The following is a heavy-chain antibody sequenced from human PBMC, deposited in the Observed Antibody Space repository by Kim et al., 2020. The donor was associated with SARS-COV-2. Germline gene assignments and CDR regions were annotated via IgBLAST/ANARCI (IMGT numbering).Heavy chain of an antibody. J-gene: IGHJ3*02. Sequence: GGSLRLSCAASGFTFTTYGMHWVRQAPGKGLEWVSLISYDGSKKNYADSVKGRFTISRDNSKSTLYLHMNSLRPEDTAVYYCAKGAEWELLSSDAFDIWGQGTMVTVS. CDR1: GFTFTTYG. CDR2: ISYDGSKK. D-gene: IGHD1-26*01. V-gene: IGHV3-30*18. CDR3: AKGAEWELLSSDAFDI.